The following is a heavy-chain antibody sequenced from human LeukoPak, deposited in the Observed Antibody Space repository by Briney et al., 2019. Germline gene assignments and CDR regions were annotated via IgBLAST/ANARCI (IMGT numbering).Heavy chain of an antibody. D-gene: IGHD2-2*02. V-gene: IGHV3-74*01. CDR3: AKDQILGGFNTVPDAFDI. CDR2: INSDGSST. Sequence: GGSLRLSCAASGFTFSSYWMHWVRQAPGKGLVWVSRINSDGSSTSYADSVKGRFTISRDNSKNTLYLQMNSLRAEDTAVYYCAKDQILGGFNTVPDAFDIWGQGTMVTVSS. J-gene: IGHJ3*02. CDR1: GFTFSSYW.